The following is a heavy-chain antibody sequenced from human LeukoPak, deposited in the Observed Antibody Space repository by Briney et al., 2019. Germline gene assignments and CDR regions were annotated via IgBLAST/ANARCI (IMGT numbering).Heavy chain of an antibody. CDR3: ARRSSYYYDSSGWGEPFDI. CDR2: IYPGDSDT. CDR1: GYSFTSYW. D-gene: IGHD3-22*01. Sequence: TAGESLKISCKGSGYSFTSYWIGWVRQMPGKGLEWMGIIYPGDSDTRYSPSFQGQVTISADKSISTAYLQWSSLKASDTAMYYCARRSSYYYDSSGWGEPFDIWGQGTMVTVSS. V-gene: IGHV5-51*01. J-gene: IGHJ3*02.